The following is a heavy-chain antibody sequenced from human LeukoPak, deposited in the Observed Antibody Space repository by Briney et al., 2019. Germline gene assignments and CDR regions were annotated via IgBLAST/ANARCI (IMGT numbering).Heavy chain of an antibody. D-gene: IGHD3-3*01. CDR2: FDPEDGET. CDR3: ATEAHPEWPVAFDI. CDR1: GYTLTELS. V-gene: IGHV1-24*01. J-gene: IGHJ3*02. Sequence: GASVKVSCRVSGYTLTELSMHWVRQAPGKGLEWMGGFDPEDGETIYAQKFQGRVTMTEDTSTDTAYMELSSLRSEDTAVYYCATEAHPEWPVAFDIWGQGTMVTVSS.